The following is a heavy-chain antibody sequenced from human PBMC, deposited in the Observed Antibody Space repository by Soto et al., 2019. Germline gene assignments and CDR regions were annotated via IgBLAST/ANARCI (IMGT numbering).Heavy chain of an antibody. V-gene: IGHV4-30-2*01. J-gene: IGHJ6*02. CDR3: ARESRRYGMDV. CDR1: GGSISSGGYS. Sequence: SETLSLTCAVSGGSISSGGYSWSWIRQPPGKGLEWIGYIYHSGSTYYNPSLKSRVTISVDRSKNQFSLKLSSVTAADTAVYYCARESRRYGMDVWGQGTTVTVSS. CDR2: IYHSGST.